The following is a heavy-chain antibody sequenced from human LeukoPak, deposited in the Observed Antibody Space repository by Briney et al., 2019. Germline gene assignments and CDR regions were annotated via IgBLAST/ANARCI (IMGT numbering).Heavy chain of an antibody. J-gene: IGHJ6*03. CDR1: GGSFSGYY. CDR3: ARGLGLLFGEFIYYYYMDV. Sequence: PSETLSLTCAVYGGSFSGYYWSWIRQPPGKGLEWMGEINHSGSTNYNPSLKRRVTISVDTSKNPFSLKLSSVTAADTAVYYCARGLGLLFGEFIYYYYMDVWGKGTTVTVSS. V-gene: IGHV4-34*01. D-gene: IGHD3-10*01. CDR2: INHSGST.